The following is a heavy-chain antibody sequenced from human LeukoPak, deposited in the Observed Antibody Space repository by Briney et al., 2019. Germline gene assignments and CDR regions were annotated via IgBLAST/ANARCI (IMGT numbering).Heavy chain of an antibody. CDR3: ARDIAPAATGCYFDY. J-gene: IGHJ4*02. D-gene: IGHD2-2*01. CDR1: GFTFSSYW. Sequence: PGGSLRLSCAASGFTFSSYWMHWVRQAPGKGLVWVSRINTDGSSTSYADSVKGRFTISRDNAKNTLYLQMNSLRAEDTAVYYCARDIAPAATGCYFDYWGQGTLVTVSS. V-gene: IGHV3-74*01. CDR2: INTDGSST.